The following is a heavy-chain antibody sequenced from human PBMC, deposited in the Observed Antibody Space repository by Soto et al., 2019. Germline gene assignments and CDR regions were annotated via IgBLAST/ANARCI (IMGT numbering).Heavy chain of an antibody. D-gene: IGHD6-6*01. CDR2: INPSGGST. CDR3: ARDLSIAARPSPLSY. CDR1: GYTFTSYY. J-gene: IGHJ4*02. Sequence: ASVKVSCKASGYTFTSYYMHWVRQAPGQGLEWMGIINPSGGSTSYAQKFQGRVTMTRDTSTSTVYMELSSLRSEDTAVYYCARDLSIAARPSPLSYWGQGTLVTSPQ. V-gene: IGHV1-46*01.